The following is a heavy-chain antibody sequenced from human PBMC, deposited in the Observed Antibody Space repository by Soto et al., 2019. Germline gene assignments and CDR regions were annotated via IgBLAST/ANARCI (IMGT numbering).Heavy chain of an antibody. CDR2: ISYDGNIK. CDR1: AFSFSHYA. Sequence: PGGSLRLSCVASAFSFSHYAMHWVRQAPGKGLECVAVISYDGNIKRYADSVKGRFTISRDNSENTLYLQMNSLSPEDTAAYYCARAGYCSGGRCYSPYYYYYGMDVWGQGTTVTVSS. D-gene: IGHD2-15*01. V-gene: IGHV3-30-3*01. CDR3: ARAGYCSGGRCYSPYYYYYGMDV. J-gene: IGHJ6*02.